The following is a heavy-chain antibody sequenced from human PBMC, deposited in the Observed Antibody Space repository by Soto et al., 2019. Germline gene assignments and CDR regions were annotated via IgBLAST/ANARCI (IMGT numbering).Heavy chain of an antibody. V-gene: IGHV5-51*01. CDR3: ARRAHAHHYYYGMDV. CDR2: IYPGDSDT. J-gene: IGHJ6*02. Sequence: GESLKISCKGSGYSFTSYWIGWVRQMPGKGLEWMGIIYPGDSDTRYSPSFQGQVTISADKSISTAYLQWSSLKASDTAMYYCARRAHAHHYYYGMDVWGQGNTVTVSS. CDR1: GYSFTSYW.